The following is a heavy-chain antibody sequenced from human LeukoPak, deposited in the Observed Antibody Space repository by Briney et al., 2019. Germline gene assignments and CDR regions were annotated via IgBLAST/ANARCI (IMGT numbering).Heavy chain of an antibody. CDR1: GGSITGGTYY. D-gene: IGHD6-19*01. V-gene: IGHV4-39*02. CDR3: AREAVAGTLYYYYMDV. Sequence: SETLSLTCTVSGGSITGGTYYWGWIRQPPGKGLEWIGSIYYSGSTYYNPSLKSRVTISVDTSKNPFSLKLSSVTAADTAVYYCAREAVAGTLYYYYMDVWGKGTTVTVSS. CDR2: IYYSGST. J-gene: IGHJ6*03.